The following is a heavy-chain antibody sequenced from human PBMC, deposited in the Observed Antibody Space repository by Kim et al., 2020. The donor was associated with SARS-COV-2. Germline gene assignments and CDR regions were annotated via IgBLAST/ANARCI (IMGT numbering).Heavy chain of an antibody. CDR3: ARDDCSSTSCTSPYAFDI. D-gene: IGHD2-2*01. J-gene: IGHJ3*02. Sequence: KSRFTSFRDNDKNTLYLQMNSLRAEDTAVYYCARDDCSSTSCTSPYAFDIWGQGTMVTVSS. V-gene: IGHV3-74*01.